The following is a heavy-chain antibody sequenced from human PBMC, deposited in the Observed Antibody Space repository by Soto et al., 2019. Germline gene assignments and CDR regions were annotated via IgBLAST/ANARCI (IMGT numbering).Heavy chain of an antibody. V-gene: IGHV4-59*08. CDR3: ARTVLGPDLLADSFVDYYYYMDV. CDR1: WGNISNLG. D-gene: IGHD3-9*01. CDR2: VYYTGST. J-gene: IGHJ6*03. Sequence: PLQTICLPWTVSWGNISNLGGIRIRQPPGKGLEWIGYVYYTGSTSYNPSLKRRVTFSADSSRGQFSLRLNSVTAADTAVYYCARTVLGPDLLADSFVDYYYYMDVWGQGTTVTVSS.